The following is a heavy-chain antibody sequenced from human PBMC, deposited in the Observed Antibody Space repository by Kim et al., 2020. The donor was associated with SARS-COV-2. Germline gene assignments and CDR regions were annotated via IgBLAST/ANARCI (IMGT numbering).Heavy chain of an antibody. Sequence: SETLSLTCAVYGGSFSGYYWSWIRQPPGKGLEWIGEINHSGSTNYNPSLKSRVTISVDTSKNQFSLKLSSVTAADTAVYYCARGQLVGGGSGMYAGFDPWGQGTLVTVSS. D-gene: IGHD6-13*01. CDR3: ARGQLVGGGSGMYAGFDP. J-gene: IGHJ5*02. CDR1: GGSFSGYY. CDR2: INHSGST. V-gene: IGHV4-34*01.